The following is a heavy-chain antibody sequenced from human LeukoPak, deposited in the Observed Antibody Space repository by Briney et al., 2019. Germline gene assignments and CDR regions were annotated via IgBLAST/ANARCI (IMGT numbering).Heavy chain of an antibody. V-gene: IGHV4-59*01. D-gene: IGHD4-23*01. CDR3: ARVNGGTYYFGY. CDR2: IYYSGST. CDR1: GGSISSYY. Sequence: ETLSLTCTVSGGSISSYYWSWIRQPPGKGLEWIGYIYYSGSTNYNPSLKSRVTISVDTSKNQFSLKLSSVTAADTAVYYCARVNGGTYYFGYWGQGTLVTVSS. J-gene: IGHJ4*02.